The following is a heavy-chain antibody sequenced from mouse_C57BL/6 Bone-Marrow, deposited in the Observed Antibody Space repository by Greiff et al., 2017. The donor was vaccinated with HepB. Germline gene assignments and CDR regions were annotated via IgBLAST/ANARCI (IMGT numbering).Heavy chain of an antibody. D-gene: IGHD2-4*01. CDR3: ARRELDYPYAMDY. CDR2: IHPNSGST. J-gene: IGHJ4*01. V-gene: IGHV1-64*01. CDR1: GYTFTSYW. Sequence: VQLQQPGAELVKPGASVKLSCKASGYTFTSYWMHWVKQRPGQGLEWIGMIHPNSGSTNYNEKFKSKATLTVDKSSSTAYMQLSSLTSEDSAVYYCARRELDYPYAMDYWGQGTSVTVSS.